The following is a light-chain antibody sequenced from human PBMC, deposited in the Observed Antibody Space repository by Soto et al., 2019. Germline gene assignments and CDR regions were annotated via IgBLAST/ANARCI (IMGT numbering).Light chain of an antibody. CDR1: QSLVYRDGNIY. CDR3: MQGTHWPFT. CDR2: KVS. V-gene: IGKV2-30*01. Sequence: DVVMSQSRLSLPVTLGRPASSSCKCSQSLVYRDGNIYLNSFQQRPGQSPRRLIYKVSDRASGVPDRFSGSGSGTDFTLTISRVEPEDVAIYYCMQGTHWPFTFGPGTKVDIK. J-gene: IGKJ3*01.